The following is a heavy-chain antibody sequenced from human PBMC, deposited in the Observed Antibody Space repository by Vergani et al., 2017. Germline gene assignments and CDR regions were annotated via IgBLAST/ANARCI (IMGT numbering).Heavy chain of an antibody. CDR2: MYTSGST. CDR1: GGSISSGSYY. D-gene: IGHD6-13*01. V-gene: IGHV4-61*02. CDR3: ARDSSSWQRADY. Sequence: QVQLQESGPGLVKPSQTLSLTCTVSGGSISSGSYYWSWIRQPAGKGLEWIGRMYTSGSTNYNPSLKSRVIMSVDTSKNQFSLKLTSVTAADTAVYYCARDSSSWQRADYWGQGTLVTVSS. J-gene: IGHJ4*02.